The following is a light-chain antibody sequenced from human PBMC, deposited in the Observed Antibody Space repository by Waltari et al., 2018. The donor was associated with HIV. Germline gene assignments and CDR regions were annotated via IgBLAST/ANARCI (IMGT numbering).Light chain of an antibody. CDR3: VTWDDSLRGVV. J-gene: IGLJ2*01. Sequence: SVVTQPPSASGTPGQSVTISCSGNTSNIGSNYVFWYQHPPGTAPKLLIHRNDQRPSGVPDRFSGSTSGTSASLAISGLRSEDEADYYCVTWDDSLRGVVFGGGTKVAVL. CDR1: TSNIGSNY. CDR2: RND. V-gene: IGLV1-47*01.